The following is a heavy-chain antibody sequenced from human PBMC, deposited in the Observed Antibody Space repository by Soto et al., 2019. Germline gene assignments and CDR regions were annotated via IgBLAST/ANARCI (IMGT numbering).Heavy chain of an antibody. V-gene: IGHV4-34*01. CDR1: GGSFSGYY. CDR3: ARGRFFVVVIPFDY. CDR2: INHSGST. J-gene: IGHJ4*02. D-gene: IGHD3-3*01. Sequence: SETLSLTCAVYGGSFSGYYWSWIRQPPGKGLEWIGEINHSGSTNYNPSLKSRVTISVDTSKNQFSLKLSSVTAADTAVYYCARGRFFVVVIPFDYWGQGTLLTVSS.